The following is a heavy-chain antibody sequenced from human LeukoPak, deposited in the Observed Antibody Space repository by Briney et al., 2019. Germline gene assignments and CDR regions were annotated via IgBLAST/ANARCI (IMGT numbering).Heavy chain of an antibody. CDR3: ARGSVEWLPRDY. CDR1: GYTFTNYD. J-gene: IGHJ4*02. D-gene: IGHD3-3*01. V-gene: IGHV1-8*03. CDR2: MNPKSGYT. Sequence: ASVKVSCKASGYTFTNYDINWVRQATGQGLEWMGWMNPKSGYTGYAQKFQGRVTITRNTSISTAYMELSSLRSEDTAVYYCARGSVEWLPRDYWGQGTLVTVSS.